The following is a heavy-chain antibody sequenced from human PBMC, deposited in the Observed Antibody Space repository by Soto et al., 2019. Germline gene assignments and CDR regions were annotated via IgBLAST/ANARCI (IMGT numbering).Heavy chain of an antibody. CDR1: GGSIIGSGFH. CDR2: IYYSGTA. CDR3: ATRSGDYVGWFDP. D-gene: IGHD4-17*01. V-gene: IGHV4-39*01. J-gene: IGHJ5*02. Sequence: SETLSLTCTVSGGSIIGSGFHWAWISQPPGKGLEWIGSIYYSGTANYSPSLKSRLAIDVDTSKNQFSLRLSSVTAADTAVYYCATRSGDYVGWFDPWGQGTRVTVSS.